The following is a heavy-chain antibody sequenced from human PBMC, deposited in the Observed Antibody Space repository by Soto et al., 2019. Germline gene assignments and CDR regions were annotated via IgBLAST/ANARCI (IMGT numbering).Heavy chain of an antibody. V-gene: IGHV3-30*18. D-gene: IGHD6-13*01. CDR2: ISYDGSDK. J-gene: IGHJ5*02. CDR3: AKGWAAAGTGGWFDT. Sequence: QVQLVESGGGVVQPGRSLRLSCAASGFTFSSYGMHWVRQAPGKGLEWVAVISYDGSDKYYADSVKGRFTISRDNSKNMLYLQMHSLRTEDTAVYYCAKGWAAAGTGGWFDTWGQGTLVTVSS. CDR1: GFTFSSYG.